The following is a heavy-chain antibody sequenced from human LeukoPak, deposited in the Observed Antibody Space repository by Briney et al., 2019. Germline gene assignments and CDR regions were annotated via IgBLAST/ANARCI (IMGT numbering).Heavy chain of an antibody. CDR1: GFSLSTSGVG. CDR2: IYWDDDK. V-gene: IGHV2-5*02. CDR3: AHRHSSWGRKRVWYFDY. D-gene: IGHD6-13*01. J-gene: IGHJ4*02. Sequence: SGPTLVNPTQTLTLTCTFSGFSLSTSGVGVGWIRQPPGKALEWLALIYWDDDKRYSPSLKSRLTITKDTSKNQVVLTMTNMDPVDTATYYCAHRHSSWGRKRVWYFDYWGQGTLVTVSS.